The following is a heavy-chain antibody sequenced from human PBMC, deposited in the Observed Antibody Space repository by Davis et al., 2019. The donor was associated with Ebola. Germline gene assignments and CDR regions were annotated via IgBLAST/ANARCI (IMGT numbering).Heavy chain of an antibody. J-gene: IGHJ4*02. V-gene: IGHV3-9*01. CDR1: GFIFDDYS. CDR2: ISWNSASI. CDR3: ARDLGRVTVGN. D-gene: IGHD4-17*01. Sequence: SLKISCAASGFIFDDYSMHWVRQAPGKGLQWVAGISWNSASIDYADSVKGRFTISRDNAKASLYLQMNSLKTGETAFYYCARDLGRVTVGNWGQGTLVTASS.